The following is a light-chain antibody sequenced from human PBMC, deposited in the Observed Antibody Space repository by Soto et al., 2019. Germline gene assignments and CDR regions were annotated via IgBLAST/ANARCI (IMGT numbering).Light chain of an antibody. V-gene: IGKV3-20*01. Sequence: EIVLTQSPDTLSLSPGERATLSCRASQSVSTNSLAWYQQKPGQAPRPLIYGASSRATGTPDRFSGSGSGTDFPLTISRLEPEDFAVYYCQQYGSSALTFGGGTKVEIK. CDR1: QSVSTNS. CDR2: GAS. J-gene: IGKJ4*01. CDR3: QQYGSSALT.